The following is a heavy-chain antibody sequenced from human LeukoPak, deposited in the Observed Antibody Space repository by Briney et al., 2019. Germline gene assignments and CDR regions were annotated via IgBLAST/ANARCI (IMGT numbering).Heavy chain of an antibody. J-gene: IGHJ5*02. CDR3: ARKNPTALRNNWFDP. D-gene: IGHD5-18*01. CDR1: GYIFTNYW. CDR2: INPGGSHI. Sequence: GESLQISCKGSGYIFTNYWIAWVRQMPGKGLEWMGAINPGGSHIRYSPSFQGQVTISTDKSISTAYLQWSSLKASDTAIYYCARKNPTALRNNWFDPWGQGTLVTVSS. V-gene: IGHV5-51*01.